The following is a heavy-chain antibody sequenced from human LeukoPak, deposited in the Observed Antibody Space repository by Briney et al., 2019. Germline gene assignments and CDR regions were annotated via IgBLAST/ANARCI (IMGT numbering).Heavy chain of an antibody. Sequence: GGSLRLSCAAAGFTFSSYAMNWVRQAPGKGLEWVSYISSSGSTIYYAASVKGRFTISRDNAKNSLHLQMNSLRDEDTAVYYCASRGSISGRYDFDYWGQGTLVTVSS. D-gene: IGHD1-26*01. CDR2: ISSSGSTI. CDR3: ASRGSISGRYDFDY. CDR1: GFTFSSYA. J-gene: IGHJ4*02. V-gene: IGHV3-48*02.